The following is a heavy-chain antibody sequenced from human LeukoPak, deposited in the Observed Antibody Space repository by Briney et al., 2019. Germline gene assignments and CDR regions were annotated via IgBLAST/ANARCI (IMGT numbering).Heavy chain of an antibody. CDR3: ARKLGVVVAATGVHWFDP. J-gene: IGHJ5*02. Sequence: ASVKVSCKASGYTFTGYYMHWVRQAPGQGLEWMGWINPNSGGTNYAQKFQGRVTTTRDTSISTAYMELSRLRSDDTAVYYCARKLGVVVAATGVHWFDPWGQGTLVTVSS. CDR2: INPNSGGT. D-gene: IGHD2-15*01. CDR1: GYTFTGYY. V-gene: IGHV1-2*02.